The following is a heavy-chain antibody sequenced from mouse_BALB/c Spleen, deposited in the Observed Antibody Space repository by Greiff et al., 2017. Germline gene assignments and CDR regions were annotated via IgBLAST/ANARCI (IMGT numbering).Heavy chain of an antibody. CDR3: GRGRTGAMDY. CDR1: GFTFSDYY. CDR2: ISDGGSYT. J-gene: IGHJ4*01. V-gene: IGHV5-4*02. Sequence: DVHLVESGGGLVKPGGSLKLSCAASGFTFSDYYMYWVRQTPEKRLEWVATISDGGSYTYYPDSVKGRFTIYRDNAKNYLYLQMSRLKSEDTAMYYCGRGRTGAMDYWGQGTSVTVSS.